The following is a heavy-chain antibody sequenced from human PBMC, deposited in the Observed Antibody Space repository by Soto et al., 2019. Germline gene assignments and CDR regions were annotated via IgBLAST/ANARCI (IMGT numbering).Heavy chain of an antibody. Sequence: GGSLRLSCAASGFTFSSYAMSWVRQAPGKGLEWVSAISGSGGSTYYADSVKGRFTISRDNSKNTLYLQMNSLRAEDTAVYYCAKRPYRGIYYYYGMDVWGQGTTVTVSS. CDR3: AKRPYRGIYYYYGMDV. J-gene: IGHJ6*02. CDR1: GFTFSSYA. CDR2: ISGSGGST. D-gene: IGHD3-16*01. V-gene: IGHV3-23*01.